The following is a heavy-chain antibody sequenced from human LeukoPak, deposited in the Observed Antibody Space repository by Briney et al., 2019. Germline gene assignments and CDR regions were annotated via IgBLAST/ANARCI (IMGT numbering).Heavy chain of an antibody. CDR3: ARMRTNRAKFYYYYVDV. J-gene: IGHJ6*03. CDR1: GGSFSGYY. Sequence: SETLSLTCAVYGGSFSGYYWSWIRQPPGKGLEWIGEINHSGSTNYNPSLKSRVTISVDTSKNQFSLKLSSVTAADTAVYYCARMRTNRAKFYYYYVDVWGKGTTVTVSS. V-gene: IGHV4-34*01. CDR2: INHSGST. D-gene: IGHD1-14*01.